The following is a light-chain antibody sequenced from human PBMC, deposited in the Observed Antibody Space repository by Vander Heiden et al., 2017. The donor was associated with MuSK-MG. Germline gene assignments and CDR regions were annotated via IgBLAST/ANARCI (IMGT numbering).Light chain of an antibody. CDR3: QQSQQTPLT. CDR1: QSISSY. CDR2: AAS. Sequence: DIQMTQSPSSLSASVGDRVTITCRASQSISSYLNWYQQKPGKAPQLLIYAASSLHSGVPSRFSGSGSGTDFTLNISSLQAEDVATYYCQQSQQTPLTFGQGTKLEIK. J-gene: IGKJ2*01. V-gene: IGKV1-39*01.